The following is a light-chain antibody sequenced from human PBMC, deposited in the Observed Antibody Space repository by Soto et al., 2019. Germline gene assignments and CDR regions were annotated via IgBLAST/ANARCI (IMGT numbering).Light chain of an antibody. V-gene: IGLV1-51*01. Sequence: QSVLPQPPSVSAAPGQTVTISCSGSSSNIGNNYVSCYQQLPGTAPKLLIYDDNKRPSGIPDRCSGATSGTSATLGITGLQTGEEADYYCGTWDSSRSAAVFGGGTQLTVL. CDR1: SSNIGNNY. J-gene: IGLJ7*01. CDR3: GTWDSSRSAAV. CDR2: DDN.